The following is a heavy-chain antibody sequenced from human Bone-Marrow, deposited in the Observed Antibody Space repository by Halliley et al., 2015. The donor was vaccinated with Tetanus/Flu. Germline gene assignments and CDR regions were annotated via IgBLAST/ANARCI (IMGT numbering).Heavy chain of an antibody. Sequence: APGQGLEWMGRVIPLLATAIYAQKFQGRVPITSDKSTGTAYMELSSLRSDDTAVYYCMAGDYWGQGTLVTVSS. J-gene: IGHJ4*02. V-gene: IGHV1-69*08. CDR2: VIPLLATA. CDR3: MAGDY.